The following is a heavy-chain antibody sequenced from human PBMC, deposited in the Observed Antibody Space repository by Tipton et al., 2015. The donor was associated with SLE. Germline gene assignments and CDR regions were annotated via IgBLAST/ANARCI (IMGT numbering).Heavy chain of an antibody. Sequence: TLSLTCTVSGGSIRSGDYYWSWIRQHPGKGLEWIGYTHDSGATFYNPSLRSRSAISVDTSQNQFSLRLTSVTAADTAVYYCARHLGASFDFWGQGILVTVSS. CDR3: ARHLGASFDF. J-gene: IGHJ4*02. CDR1: GGSIRSGDYY. CDR2: THDSGAT. V-gene: IGHV4-31*03.